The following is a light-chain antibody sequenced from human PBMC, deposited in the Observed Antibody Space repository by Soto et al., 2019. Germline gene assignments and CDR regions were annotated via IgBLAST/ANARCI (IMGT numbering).Light chain of an antibody. CDR2: DAS. V-gene: IGKV3-11*01. CDR3: QQRHMWPIT. Sequence: EIVLTQSPATLSLFPGERPTLSCRASQSVSSYLAWYQQKPGQAPRLLIYDASNRATGIPARFSGSGSGTDFTLTISSLEPEDSAVYYCQQRHMWPITFGQGTRLEIK. CDR1: QSVSSY. J-gene: IGKJ5*01.